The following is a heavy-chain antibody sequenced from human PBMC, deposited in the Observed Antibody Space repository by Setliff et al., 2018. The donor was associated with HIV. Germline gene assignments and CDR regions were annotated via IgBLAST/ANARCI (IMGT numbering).Heavy chain of an antibody. D-gene: IGHD4-17*01. CDR2: IIPVRDMA. J-gene: IGHJ6*02. CDR1: EGTFSSYV. CDR3: ARETYFFDVTTFYSYALGV. Sequence: SVKVSCKTSEGTFSSYVISWVRQAPGQGPEWMGGIIPVRDMANYAEKFQGRVTITADRSTSTSYMELRGLRSEDTAVYFCARETYFFDVTTFYSYALGVWGQGTTVTVSS. V-gene: IGHV1-69*10.